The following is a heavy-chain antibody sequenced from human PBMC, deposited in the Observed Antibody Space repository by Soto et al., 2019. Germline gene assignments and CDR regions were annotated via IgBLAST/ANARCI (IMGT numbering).Heavy chain of an antibody. CDR1: GGSISSYY. V-gene: IGHV4-59*08. D-gene: IGHD6-13*01. CDR3: ARGLIAAVPRETTYYFDY. Sequence: SETLSLTCTVSGGSISSYYWSWIRQPPGKGLEWIGYIYYSGSTNYNPSLKSRVTISVDTSKNHFSLKLSSVTAADTAVYYCARGLIAAVPRETTYYFDYWGQGTLVTVSS. J-gene: IGHJ4*02. CDR2: IYYSGST.